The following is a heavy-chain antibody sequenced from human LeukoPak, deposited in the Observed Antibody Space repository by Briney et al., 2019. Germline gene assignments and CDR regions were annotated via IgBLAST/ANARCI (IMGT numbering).Heavy chain of an antibody. D-gene: IGHD3/OR15-3a*01. CDR3: ARGVGGLVTLDY. Sequence: SETLSLTCTVSGGSISSSSYYWGWIRQPPGKGLEWIGSIYYSGSTYYNPSLKSRVTISVDTSKNQFSLKLSSVTAADTAVYYCARGVGGLVTLDYWGQGTLVTVSS. CDR2: IYYSGST. J-gene: IGHJ4*02. V-gene: IGHV4-39*07. CDR1: GGSISSSSYY.